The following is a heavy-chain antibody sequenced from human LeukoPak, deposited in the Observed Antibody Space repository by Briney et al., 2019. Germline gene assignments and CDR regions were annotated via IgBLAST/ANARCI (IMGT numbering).Heavy chain of an antibody. J-gene: IGHJ4*02. CDR2: INPNTGDT. D-gene: IGHD5-18*01. V-gene: IGHV1-2*02. CDR1: GYTFTGYY. Sequence: GASVKVSCKASGYTFTGYYMHWVRQAPGQGLEWMGWINPNTGDTNYAQKFQGRVTMTRDTSSSTAYMELSRLRSDDTAMYYCAKDQGRGYTYGLYYFDYWGQGTLVTVSS. CDR3: AKDQGRGYTYGLYYFDY.